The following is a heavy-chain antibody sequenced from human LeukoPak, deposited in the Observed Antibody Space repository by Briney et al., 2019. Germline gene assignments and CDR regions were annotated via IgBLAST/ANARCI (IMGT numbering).Heavy chain of an antibody. Sequence: PGGSLRLSCAASGFTFSSYSMNWVRQAPGKGLEWVSVIYSGGSTYYADSVKGRFTISRDNSKNTLYLQMNSLRAEDTAVYYCAKDQGYSSAWYSRDGFDMWGQGTMVTVSS. CDR1: GFTFSSYS. V-gene: IGHV3-53*01. J-gene: IGHJ3*02. CDR3: AKDQGYSSAWYSRDGFDM. D-gene: IGHD6-19*01. CDR2: IYSGGST.